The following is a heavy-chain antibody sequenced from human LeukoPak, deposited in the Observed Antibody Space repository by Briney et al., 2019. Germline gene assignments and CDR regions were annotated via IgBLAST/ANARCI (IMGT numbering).Heavy chain of an antibody. D-gene: IGHD6-13*01. J-gene: IGHJ4*02. CDR3: AKGFRAAGSLYYFDY. V-gene: IGHV3-23*01. CDR2: ISGNGDTT. CDR1: GFTFNNYV. Sequence: PGGSLRLSCAAFGFTFNNYVMNWVRQAPGKGLEWVSTISGNGDTTYYADSVKGRFTISRDNSKNTLFLQMNSLRAEDTAIYYCAKGFRAAGSLYYFDYWGQGTLVTVSS.